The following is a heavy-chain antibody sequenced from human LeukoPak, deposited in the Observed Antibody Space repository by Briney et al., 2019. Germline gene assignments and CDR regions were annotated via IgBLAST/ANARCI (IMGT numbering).Heavy chain of an antibody. J-gene: IGHJ5*02. CDR2: INHSGST. D-gene: IGHD6-13*01. Sequence: SETLSLTCAVYGGSFSGYYWSWIRQPPGKGLEWIGEINHSGSTNYNPSLKSRVTISVDTSKNQFSLMLSPVTAADTAVYYCARGSVAAAGTSWGQGTLVTVSS. CDR3: ARGSVAAAGTS. CDR1: GGSFSGYY. V-gene: IGHV4-34*01.